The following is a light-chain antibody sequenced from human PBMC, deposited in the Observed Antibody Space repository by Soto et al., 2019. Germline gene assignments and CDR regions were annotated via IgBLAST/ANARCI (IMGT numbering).Light chain of an antibody. J-gene: IGKJ1*01. V-gene: IGKV1-5*03. Sequence: DIQMTQSPSSLSASVGDRVTITCRASQSISVWLAWYQQKPGRAPKLLIYKASSLESGVPSRFSGSGSGTEFTLTISSLQPDDFATYYCQQYNTYSRTFGHGTKVEIK. CDR1: QSISVW. CDR3: QQYNTYSRT. CDR2: KAS.